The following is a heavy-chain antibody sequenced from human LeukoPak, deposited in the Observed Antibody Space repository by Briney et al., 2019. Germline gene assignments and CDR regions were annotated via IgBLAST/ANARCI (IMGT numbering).Heavy chain of an antibody. V-gene: IGHV4-34*01. CDR2: INHSGST. Sequence: PSETLSLTCAVYGGSFSGYYWSWIRQPPGKGLEWIGEINHSGSTNYDPSLKSRVTISVDTSKNQFSLKLSSVTAADTAVYYCASAPYSSSWYVGFDYWGQGTLVTVSS. CDR3: ASAPYSSSWYVGFDY. J-gene: IGHJ4*02. CDR1: GGSFSGYY. D-gene: IGHD6-13*01.